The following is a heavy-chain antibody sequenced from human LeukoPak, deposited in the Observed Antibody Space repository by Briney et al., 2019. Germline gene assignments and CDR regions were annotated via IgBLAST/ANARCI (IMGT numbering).Heavy chain of an antibody. V-gene: IGHV1-3*02. D-gene: IGHD6-13*01. CDR2: SNAANGNT. J-gene: IGHJ4*02. CDR3: ARCQHSSSWIIDY. CDR1: GYTFTSYA. Sequence: ASVKVSCKASGYTFTSYAMHWVRQAPGQRLEWMGWSNAANGNTEYSQEFQGRVTITRDTSASTAYMEVSSLRSEDMAVYYCARCQHSSSWIIDYWGQGTLVTVSS.